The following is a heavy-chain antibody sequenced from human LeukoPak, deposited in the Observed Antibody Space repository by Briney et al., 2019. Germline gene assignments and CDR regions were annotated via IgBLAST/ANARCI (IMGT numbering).Heavy chain of an antibody. CDR1: GGSFSGYY. CDR2: INHSGST. V-gene: IGHV4-34*01. Sequence: SETLSLTCAVYGGSFSGYYWSWIRQPPGKGLEWIGEINHSGSTNYNPSLKSRVTISVDTSKNQFSLKLSSVTAADTAVCYCARGAGNCSGGSCYDYWGQGTLVTVSS. CDR3: ARGAGNCSGGSCYDY. J-gene: IGHJ4*02. D-gene: IGHD2-15*01.